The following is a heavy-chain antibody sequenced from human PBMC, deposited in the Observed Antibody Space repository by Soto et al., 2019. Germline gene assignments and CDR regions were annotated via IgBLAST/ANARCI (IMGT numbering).Heavy chain of an antibody. CDR2: ISGENGDT. Sequence: QVQVVQSGAEVKKPGASVKVACKASGYTFTTFGMSWVRQAPGQGLEWMGWISGENGDTNSAQRFQDRVTMITDTSTNTAYMELRSLTSDDTAVYYCARCYCSAGSCFTCWHFDLWGRGTLVTVSS. CDR1: GYTFTTFG. V-gene: IGHV1-18*01. J-gene: IGHJ2*01. CDR3: ARCYCSAGSCFTCWHFDL. D-gene: IGHD2-15*01.